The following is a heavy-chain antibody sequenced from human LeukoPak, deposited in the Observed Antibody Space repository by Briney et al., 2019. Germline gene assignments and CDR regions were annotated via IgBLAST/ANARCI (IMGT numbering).Heavy chain of an antibody. J-gene: IGHJ4*02. CDR2: IKVDGSER. CDR3: ARDWNYGFDY. CDR1: GFTFSKTW. Sequence: GGSLRLSCAASGFTFSKTWMSRVRQAPGKGLEWVANIKVDGSERYYVDSVKGRFTISRDNAKNSLYLQMNSLRAEDTAIYYCARDWNYGFDYWGQGTLVTVSA. D-gene: IGHD1-7*01. V-gene: IGHV3-7*01.